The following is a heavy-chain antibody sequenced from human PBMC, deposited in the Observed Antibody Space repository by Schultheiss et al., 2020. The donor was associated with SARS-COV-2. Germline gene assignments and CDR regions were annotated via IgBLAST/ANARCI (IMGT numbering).Heavy chain of an antibody. D-gene: IGHD6-13*01. CDR3: AKDQGSSSLDDAFDI. CDR1: GFTFSSYA. Sequence: GGSLRLSCAASGFTFSSYAMSWVRQAPGKGLEWVSTLGTGAATYYADSVKGRFTISRDNSKNTLYLQMNSLRAEDTAVYYCAKDQGSSSLDDAFDIWGQGTMVTVSS. J-gene: IGHJ3*02. CDR2: LGTGAAT. V-gene: IGHV3-23*01.